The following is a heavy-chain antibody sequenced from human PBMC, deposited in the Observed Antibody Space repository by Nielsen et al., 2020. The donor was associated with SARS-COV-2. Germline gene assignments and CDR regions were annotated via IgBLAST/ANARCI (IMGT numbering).Heavy chain of an antibody. J-gene: IGHJ4*02. CDR2: ISAYNGNT. CDR1: GYTFTSYG. Sequence: ASVKVSCKASGYTFTSYGISWVRQAPGQGLEWMGWISAYNGNTNYPQKLQGRVTMTTDTSTGTAYMELRSLRSEDTAVYYCARGLGYSSGWYQYYFDYWGRGTLVTVSS. V-gene: IGHV1-18*01. CDR3: ARGLGYSSGWYQYYFDY. D-gene: IGHD6-19*01.